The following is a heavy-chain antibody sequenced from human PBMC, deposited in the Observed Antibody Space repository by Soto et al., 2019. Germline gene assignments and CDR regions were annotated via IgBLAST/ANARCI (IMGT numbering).Heavy chain of an antibody. V-gene: IGHV4-31*03. Sequence: ASETLSLTCTVSGGSISSGGYYWSWIRQHPGKGLEWIGYIYYSGSTYYNPSLKSRVTISVDTSKNQFSLKLSSVTAADTAVYYCARGVVLLPAYYYGMDVWGKGTTVP. D-gene: IGHD2-15*01. J-gene: IGHJ6*04. CDR3: ARGVVLLPAYYYGMDV. CDR2: IYYSGST. CDR1: GGSISSGGYY.